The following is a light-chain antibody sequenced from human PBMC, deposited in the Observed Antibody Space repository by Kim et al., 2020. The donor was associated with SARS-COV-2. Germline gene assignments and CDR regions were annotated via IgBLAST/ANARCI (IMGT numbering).Light chain of an antibody. V-gene: IGKV3-11*01. Sequence: SPGDRATLSCRASQSVSGYLAWDQQKPGPAPRLLIFDASNRASGIPARFSGSGSGTDFTLTISSLEPEDFAVYYCQQRSNWPPWTFGQGTKVDIK. CDR3: QQRSNWPPWT. J-gene: IGKJ1*01. CDR2: DAS. CDR1: QSVSGY.